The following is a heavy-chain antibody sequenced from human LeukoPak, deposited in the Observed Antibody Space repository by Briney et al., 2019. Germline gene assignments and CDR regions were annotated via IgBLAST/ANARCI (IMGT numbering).Heavy chain of an antibody. D-gene: IGHD2-15*01. CDR1: GASISGSGYY. J-gene: IGHJ4*02. Sequence: SETLSLTCTVSGASISGSGYYWGWIRQPPGKGLEWIGSIYSSGSTYYNASLQSRVTISIETSKNQISLRLSSATAADTAVYYCARAVLSYCSGGSCPYFDYWGQGTLVTVSS. V-gene: IGHV4-39*07. CDR3: ARAVLSYCSGGSCPYFDY. CDR2: IYSSGST.